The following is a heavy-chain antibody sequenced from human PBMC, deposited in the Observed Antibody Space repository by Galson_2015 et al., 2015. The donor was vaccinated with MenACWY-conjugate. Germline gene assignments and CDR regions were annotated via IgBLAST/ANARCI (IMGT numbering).Heavy chain of an antibody. CDR3: ARARYGSGNYLFDY. CDR2: INPSGGRT. Sequence: SVEVSCKASGYTFTSYYMHWVRQAPGQGLEWMGIINPSGGRTSYAQKFEGRVTMTRDTSTSTVYMELSRLRSEDTAMYYCARARYGSGNYLFDYWGQGILVTVSS. D-gene: IGHD3-10*01. J-gene: IGHJ4*02. V-gene: IGHV1-46*01. CDR1: GYTFTSYY.